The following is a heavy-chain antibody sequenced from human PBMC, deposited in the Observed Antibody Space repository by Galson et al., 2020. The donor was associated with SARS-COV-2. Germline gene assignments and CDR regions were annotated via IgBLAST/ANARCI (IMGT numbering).Heavy chain of an antibody. J-gene: IGHJ3*02. V-gene: IGHV3-30-3*01. CDR3: ARDYYDSSATLWGMDAFDI. D-gene: IGHD3-22*01. Sequence: GGSLRLSCAASGFTFSSYAMHWVRQAPGKGLEWVAVISYDGSNKYYADSVKGRFTISRDNSKNTLYLQMNSLRAEDTAVYYCARDYYDSSATLWGMDAFDIWGQGTMVTVSS. CDR1: GFTFSSYA. CDR2: ISYDGSNK.